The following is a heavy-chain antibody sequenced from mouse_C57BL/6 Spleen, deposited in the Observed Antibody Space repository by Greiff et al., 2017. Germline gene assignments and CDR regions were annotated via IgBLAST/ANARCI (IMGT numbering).Heavy chain of an antibody. CDR3: ARKITTEWGFAY. V-gene: IGHV1-72*01. CDR2: IDPNSGGT. Sequence: QVQLKQPGAELVKPGASVKLSCKASGYTFTSYWMHWVKPRPGRGLEWIGRIDPNSGGTKYNEKFKSKATLTVDKPSSTAYMPLSSLTSEDSAVYYCARKITTEWGFAYWGQGTLVTVSA. D-gene: IGHD1-1*01. J-gene: IGHJ3*01. CDR1: GYTFTSYW.